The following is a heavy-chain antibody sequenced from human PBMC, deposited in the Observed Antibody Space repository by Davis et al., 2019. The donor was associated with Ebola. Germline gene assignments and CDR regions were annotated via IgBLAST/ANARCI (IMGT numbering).Heavy chain of an antibody. Sequence: AGSLTLSCAVSGFTFSSYAMHWVRQAPGKGLEWVAVISYDGSNKYYVDSVKGRFTISRDNSKNTLYLQMNSLRAEDTAVYYCARATSMDVWGKGTTVTVSS. CDR2: ISYDGSNK. V-gene: IGHV3-30-3*01. CDR1: GFTFSSYA. CDR3: ARATSMDV. J-gene: IGHJ6*04.